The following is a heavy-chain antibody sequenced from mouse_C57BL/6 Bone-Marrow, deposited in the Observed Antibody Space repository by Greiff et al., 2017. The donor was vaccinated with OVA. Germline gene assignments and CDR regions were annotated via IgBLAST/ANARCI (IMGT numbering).Heavy chain of an antibody. Sequence: VKLLESGPELVKPGASVKISCKASGYAFSSSWMNWVKQRPGKGLEWIGRIYPGDGDTNYNGKFKGKATLTADKSSSTAYMQLSSLTSEDSAVYFCASGLRWYFDVWGTGTTVTVSS. J-gene: IGHJ1*03. CDR2: IYPGDGDT. CDR1: GYAFSSSW. V-gene: IGHV1-82*01. CDR3: ASGLRWYFDV. D-gene: IGHD1-1*01.